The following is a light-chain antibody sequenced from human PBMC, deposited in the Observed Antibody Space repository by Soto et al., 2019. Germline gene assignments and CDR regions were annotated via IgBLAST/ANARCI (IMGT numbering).Light chain of an antibody. Sequence: QSALTQPPSASGSPGQSVTISCTGTSSDVGGYNYVSWYQQHPGKAPKLIISELDKRPSGVPDRFSGSKSGNTASLTVSGLQAEDEADYYCSSYAGSNNFVVFGGGTQLTVL. CDR1: SSDVGGYNY. CDR2: ELD. V-gene: IGLV2-8*01. J-gene: IGLJ2*01. CDR3: SSYAGSNNFVV.